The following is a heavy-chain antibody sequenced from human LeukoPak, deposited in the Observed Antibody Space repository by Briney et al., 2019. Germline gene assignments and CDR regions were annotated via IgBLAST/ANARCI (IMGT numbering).Heavy chain of an antibody. CDR1: GFTFSSYS. CDR2: ISSSSSTI. V-gene: IGHV3-48*01. Sequence: PGGSLRLSCAASGFTFSSYSMNWVRQAPGKGLEWVSYISSSSSTIYYADSVKGRFTISRDNAKNSLYLQMNSLRAEDTAVYYCARDRLSGGDYMDVWGKGTTVTVSS. J-gene: IGHJ6*03. CDR3: ARDRLSGGDYMDV. D-gene: IGHD1-14*01.